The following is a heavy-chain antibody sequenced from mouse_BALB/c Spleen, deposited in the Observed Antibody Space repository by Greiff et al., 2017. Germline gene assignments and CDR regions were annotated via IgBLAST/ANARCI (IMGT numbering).Heavy chain of an antibody. CDR1: GFTFSSYT. V-gene: IGHV5-6-4*01. D-gene: IGHD1-1*01. Sequence: EVMLVESGGGLVKPGGSLKLSCAASGFTFSSYTMSWVRQTPEKRLEWVATISSGGSYTYYPDSVKGRFTISRDNAKNTLYLQMSGLKSEDTAMYYCTRERDYYGSSRYFDYWGQGTTLTVSS. CDR3: TRERDYYGSSRYFDY. CDR2: ISSGGSYT. J-gene: IGHJ2*01.